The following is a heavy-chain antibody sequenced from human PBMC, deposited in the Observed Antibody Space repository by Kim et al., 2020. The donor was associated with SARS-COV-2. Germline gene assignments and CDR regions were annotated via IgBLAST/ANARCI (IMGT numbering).Heavy chain of an antibody. CDR3: ARAPVRQAAFDY. D-gene: IGHD4-17*01. V-gene: IGHV3-23*01. Sequence: YYADSVKGRFTISRDNSKNTLYLQMNSLRAEDTAVYYCARAPVRQAAFDYWGQGTLVTVSS. J-gene: IGHJ4*02.